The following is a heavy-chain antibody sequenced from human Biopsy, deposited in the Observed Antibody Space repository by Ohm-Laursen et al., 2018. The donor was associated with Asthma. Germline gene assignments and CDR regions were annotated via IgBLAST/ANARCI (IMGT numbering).Heavy chain of an antibody. CDR2: IYHSGST. J-gene: IGHJ4*02. V-gene: IGHV4-30-2*01. CDR3: ARVKDGYNFDY. D-gene: IGHD5-24*01. Sequence: QTLTLTCAVSGGSISSGGYSWSWIRQPPGKGLEWIGYIYHSGSTNYNPSLKSRVTISVDRSKNQFSLKLSSVTAADTAVYYCARVKDGYNFDYWGQGTLVTVSS. CDR1: GGSISSGGYS.